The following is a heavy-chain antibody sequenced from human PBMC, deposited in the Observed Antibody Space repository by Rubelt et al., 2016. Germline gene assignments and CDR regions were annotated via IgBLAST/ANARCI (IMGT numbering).Heavy chain of an antibody. J-gene: IGHJ4*02. CDR2: IKANSGDT. CDR1: GDTFSGYY. CDR3: ARSYTSDLDY. V-gene: IGHV1-2*02. Sequence: QLMQYGAEVKKPGASVRVSCKASGDTFSGYYVHWVRQAPGQGLEWLGWIKANSGDTKYSQRFQCRVPLSRDTPVTTAYMELSGLSSDDTAVYYCARSYTSDLDYWGQGTLVTVSS. D-gene: IGHD2-2*02.